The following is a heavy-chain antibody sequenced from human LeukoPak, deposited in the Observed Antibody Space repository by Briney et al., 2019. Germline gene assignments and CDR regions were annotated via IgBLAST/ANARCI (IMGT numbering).Heavy chain of an antibody. J-gene: IGHJ6*02. CDR2: ISGDGGST. V-gene: IGHV3-43*02. D-gene: IGHD3-9*01. CDR1: GFTFDDYA. CDR3: AKDRITIFSYGMDV. Sequence: GGSLRLSCAASGFTFDDYAMHWVRQAPGKGLEWVSLISGDGGSTYYADSVKGGFTISRENSKNSLYLQMNSLTTEDTALYYCAKDRITIFSYGMDVWGQGTTVTVSS.